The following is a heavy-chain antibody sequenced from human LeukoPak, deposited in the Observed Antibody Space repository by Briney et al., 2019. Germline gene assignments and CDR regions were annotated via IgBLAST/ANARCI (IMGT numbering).Heavy chain of an antibody. Sequence: EGSLRLSCAASGFTFSTYPMSWVRQAPGKGLEWVSYITTSSSHIYYGDSVKGRFTISRDNAKNSLYLQMNSLRAEDTAVYYCARERVTTTAFDIWGQGTMVTVSS. J-gene: IGHJ3*02. V-gene: IGHV3-21*01. CDR3: ARERVTTTAFDI. CDR2: ITTSSSHI. CDR1: GFTFSTYP. D-gene: IGHD5-12*01.